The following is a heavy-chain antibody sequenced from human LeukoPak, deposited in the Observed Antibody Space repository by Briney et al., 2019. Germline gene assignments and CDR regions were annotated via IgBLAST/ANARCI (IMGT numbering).Heavy chain of an antibody. CDR2: ISYDGSNK. CDR3: GRWLQA. Sequence: GGSLRLSCAASGFTFSSYAMHWVRQAPGKGLEWVAVISYDGSNKYYADSVKGRFTISRDNAKNSLYLQMNSLRAEDTAVYYCGRWLQAWGQGTLVTVSS. CDR1: GFTFSSYA. V-gene: IGHV3-30*04. D-gene: IGHD5-24*01. J-gene: IGHJ1*01.